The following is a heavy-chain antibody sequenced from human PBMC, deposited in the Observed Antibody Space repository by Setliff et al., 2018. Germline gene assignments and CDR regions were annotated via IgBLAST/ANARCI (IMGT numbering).Heavy chain of an antibody. D-gene: IGHD3-10*01. CDR3: ARDTHGSGSFDN. CDR1: GDSIISGRHY. V-gene: IGHV4-30-4*01. CDR2: IYKTENS. Sequence: NPSETLSLTCTVSGDSIISGRHYWSWIRQSPEKGLEWLGYIYKTENSYYKPSLKSRLTISVDASNNQFSLNLTSVNPADAAVYYCARDTHGSGSFDNWGQGILVTVSS. J-gene: IGHJ4*02.